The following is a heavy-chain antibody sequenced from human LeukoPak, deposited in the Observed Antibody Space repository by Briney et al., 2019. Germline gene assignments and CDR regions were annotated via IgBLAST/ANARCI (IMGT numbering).Heavy chain of an antibody. CDR1: GGSISSYY. J-gene: IGHJ5*02. D-gene: IGHD3-16*01. V-gene: IGHV4-59*08. CDR2: IYYRGST. Sequence: SETLSLTCTVSGGSISSYYWSWIRQPPGKGLEWIGYIYYRGSTNYNPSLKSRVTISVDTSKNQFSLKLSSVTAADTAVYYCARRSNIPGGGWFDPWGQGTLVTVSS. CDR3: ARRSNIPGGGWFDP.